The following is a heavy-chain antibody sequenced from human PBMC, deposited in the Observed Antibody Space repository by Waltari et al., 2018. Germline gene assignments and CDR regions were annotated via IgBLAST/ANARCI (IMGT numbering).Heavy chain of an antibody. CDR2: IIPIFGTA. V-gene: IGHV1-69*08. CDR3: ERVLGYCSGGSCYERAFDI. D-gene: IGHD2-15*01. Sequence: QVQLVQSGAEVKKPGSSVKVSCKASGGTFSSYAISWVRQAPGQGLEWMGRIIPIFGTANYAQKFQGRVTITADKSTSTAYMELSSLRSEDTAVYYCERVLGYCSGGSCYERAFDIWGQGTMVTVSS. J-gene: IGHJ3*02. CDR1: GGTFSSYA.